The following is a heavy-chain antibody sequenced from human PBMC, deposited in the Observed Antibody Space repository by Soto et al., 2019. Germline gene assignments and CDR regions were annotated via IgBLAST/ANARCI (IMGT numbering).Heavy chain of an antibody. D-gene: IGHD2-15*01. V-gene: IGHV3-23*01. J-gene: IGHJ4*02. CDR1: GFTFSSYS. CDR2: ICGSGGST. CDR3: AKDDGQGVVVAAVPK. Sequence: EVQLLESGGGLVQPGGSLRLSCAASGFTFSSYSMSWVRQAPGKGLEWVSAICGSGGSTYSDDSVKGRFTISRDNSKNTLYMQMNSLRADDTTVYYCAKDDGQGVVVAAVPKWGQGTLVTVSS.